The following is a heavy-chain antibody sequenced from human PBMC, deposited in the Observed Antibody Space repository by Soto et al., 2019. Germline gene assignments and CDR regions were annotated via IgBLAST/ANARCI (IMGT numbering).Heavy chain of an antibody. CDR2: INPNSGGT. J-gene: IGHJ4*02. D-gene: IGHD3-22*01. Sequence: ASVKVSCKASGYTFTGYYMHWVRQAPGQGLEWMGWINPNSGGTNYAQKFQGWVTMTRDTSISTAYMELSRLRSDDTAVYYCARVPRNYDSSGYAYYFDYWGQGTLVTVSS. V-gene: IGHV1-2*04. CDR3: ARVPRNYDSSGYAYYFDY. CDR1: GYTFTGYY.